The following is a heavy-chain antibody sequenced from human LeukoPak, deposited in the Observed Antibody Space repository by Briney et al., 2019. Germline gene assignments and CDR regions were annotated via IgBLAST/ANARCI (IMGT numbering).Heavy chain of an antibody. CDR3: ESSITKAGGS. CDR1: GFAFSDSP. CDR2: IRSEDQNSAT. V-gene: IGHV3-73*01. J-gene: IGHJ5*02. Sequence: GGSLRLSCAASGFAFSDSPIDWVRKASGKGLEWVGRIRSEDQNSATAYAESVNGRFTISRDDSKNMAYLQMTSLRIEYTAVYYCESSITKAGGSWGQGTLVTVSS. D-gene: IGHD2-21*01.